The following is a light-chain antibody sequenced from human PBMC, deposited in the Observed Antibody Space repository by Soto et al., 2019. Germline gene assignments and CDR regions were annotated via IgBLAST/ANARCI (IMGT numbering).Light chain of an antibody. V-gene: IGKV1-39*01. CDR2: AAS. J-gene: IGKJ1*01. Sequence: DIQMTQSPSSLSASVGDRVTITCRASQSVSRYLDWYQQKPGKAPKLLIYAASSLQTGVPSRFSGSGSGTEFTLTISGLQPEDCASYSCQQSFSTPWTFGQGTKVEVK. CDR1: QSVSRY. CDR3: QQSFSTPWT.